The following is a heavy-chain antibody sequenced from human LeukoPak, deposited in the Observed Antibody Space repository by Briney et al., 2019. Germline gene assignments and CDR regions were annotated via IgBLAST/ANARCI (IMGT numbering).Heavy chain of an antibody. V-gene: IGHV1-18*01. CDR2: ISAYNGNT. Sequence: ASVKVSCKASGYTFTSYGISWVRQAPGQGLEWMGWISAYNGNTNYAQKLQGRVTMTTDTSTSTAYMELRSLRSDDTAVYYCARVKPRPYCSSTSCFDWFDPWGQGTLVTVSS. CDR3: ARVKPRPYCSSTSCFDWFDP. CDR1: GYTFTSYG. J-gene: IGHJ5*02. D-gene: IGHD2-2*01.